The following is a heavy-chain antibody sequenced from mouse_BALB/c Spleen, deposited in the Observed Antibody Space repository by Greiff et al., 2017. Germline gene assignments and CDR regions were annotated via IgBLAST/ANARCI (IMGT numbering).Heavy chain of an antibody. CDR1: GFAFSSYD. D-gene: IGHD2-2*01. Sequence: EVMLVESGGGLVKPGGSLKLSCAASGFAFSSYDMSWVRQTPEKRLEWVAYISSGGGSTYYPDTVKGRFTISRDNAKNTLYLQMSSLKSEDTAMYYCARYGYLSFFAYWGQGTLVTVSA. V-gene: IGHV5-12-1*01. CDR2: ISSGGGST. CDR3: ARYGYLSFFAY. J-gene: IGHJ3*01.